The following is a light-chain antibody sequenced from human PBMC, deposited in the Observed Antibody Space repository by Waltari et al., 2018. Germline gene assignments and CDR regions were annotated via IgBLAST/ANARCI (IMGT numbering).Light chain of an antibody. CDR3: QQRTNWPFT. CDR2: DAS. V-gene: IGKV3-11*01. CDR1: QSVSSY. J-gene: IGKJ4*01. Sequence: ELVLTQSPATLSLSPGDRATLSCRASQSVSSYLAWFQQKPGQAPSLLIYDASNRATGIPARFSGSGSGTDFTLTISSLEPEDFAVYYCQQRTNWPFTFGGGTKVEIK.